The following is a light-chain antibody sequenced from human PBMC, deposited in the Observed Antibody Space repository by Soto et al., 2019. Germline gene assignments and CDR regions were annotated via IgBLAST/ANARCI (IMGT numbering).Light chain of an antibody. CDR1: SSNIGTNA. Sequence: QSALTQPPSASGTPGQRVTFSCSGSSSNIGTNAVSWYQQLPGAAPKLLIKSNDQRPSGVPDRFSGSKSGASASLAIRGLQSEDEADYYCAAWDDSLNGYVLGNGTKVT. V-gene: IGLV1-44*01. CDR2: SND. J-gene: IGLJ1*01. CDR3: AAWDDSLNGYV.